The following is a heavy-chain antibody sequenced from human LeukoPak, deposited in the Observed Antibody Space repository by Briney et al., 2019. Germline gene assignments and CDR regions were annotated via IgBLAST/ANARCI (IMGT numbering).Heavy chain of an antibody. CDR2: IKSKTDGGSA. CDR1: GFTFTKAW. J-gene: IGHJ4*02. D-gene: IGHD1-26*01. CDR3: TSDPPGGNSAIDY. Sequence: GGSLRLSCAASGFTFTKAWLTWIRQAPGKGLEWVGRIKSKTDGGSADYAAPVKGRFTISRDDSKNTLYLQISSLKTEDTAVYYCTSDPPGGNSAIDYWGQGTLVIVSS. V-gene: IGHV3-15*01.